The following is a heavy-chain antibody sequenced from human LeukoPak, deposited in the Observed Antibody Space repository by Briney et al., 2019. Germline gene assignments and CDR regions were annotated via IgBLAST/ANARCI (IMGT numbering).Heavy chain of an antibody. J-gene: IGHJ6*03. CDR1: GYTFTSYD. V-gene: IGHV1-8*02. Sequence: ASVKVSCKASGYTFTSYDINWVRQATGQGLEWMGWMNPNSGNTGYAQKFQGRVTMTRNSSISTAYMELSGLRSEDTAVYYCARGITVVYYMDVWGKGTTVTVSS. CDR3: ARGITVVYYMDV. CDR2: MNPNSGNT. D-gene: IGHD4-23*01.